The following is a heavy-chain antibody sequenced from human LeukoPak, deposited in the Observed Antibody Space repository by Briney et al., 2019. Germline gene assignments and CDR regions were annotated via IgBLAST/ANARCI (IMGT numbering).Heavy chain of an antibody. CDR1: GFTFSSYA. CDR3: AKGVRLWFAFYFDY. J-gene: IGHJ4*02. D-gene: IGHD3-10*01. V-gene: IGHV3-23*01. Sequence: GGSLRLSCAASGFTFSSYAMSWVRQAPGKGLEWVSAISGSGGSTYYADSVKGRFTISRDNSKNTLYLQMHNLRAEDTAVYYCAKGVRLWFAFYFDYWGQGTLVTVSS. CDR2: ISGSGGST.